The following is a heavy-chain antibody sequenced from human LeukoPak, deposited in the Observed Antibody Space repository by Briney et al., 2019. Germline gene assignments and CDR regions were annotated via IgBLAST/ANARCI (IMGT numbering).Heavy chain of an antibody. V-gene: IGHV1-18*01. D-gene: IGHD6-13*01. CDR3: ANRGQQLYDY. J-gene: IGHJ4*02. Sequence: ASVKVSCKISDYTFSSDGFTWVRQAPGKGLEWMGWINAYNGNKNYAPKFQGRVTLTTDTSTNTAYMDLRGLRSDDTAIYYCANRGQQLYDYWGQGTLVTVSS. CDR1: DYTFSSDG. CDR2: INAYNGNK.